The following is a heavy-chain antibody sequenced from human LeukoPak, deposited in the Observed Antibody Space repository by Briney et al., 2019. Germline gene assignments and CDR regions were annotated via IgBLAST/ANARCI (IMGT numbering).Heavy chain of an antibody. Sequence: SETLSLTCTVSGGSISSYYWSWIRQPPGKGLEWLGYIYYSGSTNYTPSLKSRVTIAVDTSKNQFSLRLSSVTAADTAVYYCARVTGYVMEDYFDYWGQGTLVTVSS. CDR3: ARVTGYVMEDYFDY. J-gene: IGHJ4*02. CDR2: IYYSGST. D-gene: IGHD6-13*01. V-gene: IGHV4-59*01. CDR1: GGSISSYY.